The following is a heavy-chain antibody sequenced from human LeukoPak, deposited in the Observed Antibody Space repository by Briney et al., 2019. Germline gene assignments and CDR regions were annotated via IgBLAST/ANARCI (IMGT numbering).Heavy chain of an antibody. CDR2: ISYDGSNK. CDR1: GFTFSSYG. D-gene: IGHD6-13*01. CDR3: AKDSAAAGRYYYYYMDV. J-gene: IGHJ6*03. V-gene: IGHV3-30*18. Sequence: PGGSLRLSCAASGFTFSSYGMHWVRQAPGKGLEWVAVISYDGSNKYYADSVKGRFTISRDNSKNTLYLQMNSLRAEDTAVYYCAKDSAAAGRYYYYYMDVWGKGTTDTVSS.